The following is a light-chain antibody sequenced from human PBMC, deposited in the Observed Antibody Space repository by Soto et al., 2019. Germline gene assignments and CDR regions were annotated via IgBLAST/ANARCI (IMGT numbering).Light chain of an antibody. CDR2: GAS. J-gene: IGKJ1*01. CDR3: QHRSNWPGTWT. Sequence: EIVLTHSPGTLSLSPWERATLSCRASQSVNSNLAWYQQKLGQAPRVLIYGASNRATGIPARFSGSGSGTDFTLTITSLEPEDFAIYYCQHRSNWPGTWTFGQGTKVDIK. CDR1: QSVNSN. V-gene: IGKV3-11*01.